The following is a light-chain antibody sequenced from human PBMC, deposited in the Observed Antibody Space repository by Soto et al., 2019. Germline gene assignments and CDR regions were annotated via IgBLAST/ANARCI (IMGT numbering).Light chain of an antibody. Sequence: QSVLTQPPSASGTPGQRVTISCSGSSXNIGSYTVNWYQQLPGAAPKLLIYNNDHRPSGVPDRFSGSKSGTSASLAISRLQSEYEADYYCAAWDDSLVGSVFGTGTKVTVL. CDR1: SXNIGSYT. J-gene: IGLJ1*01. V-gene: IGLV1-44*01. CDR2: NND. CDR3: AAWDDSLVGSV.